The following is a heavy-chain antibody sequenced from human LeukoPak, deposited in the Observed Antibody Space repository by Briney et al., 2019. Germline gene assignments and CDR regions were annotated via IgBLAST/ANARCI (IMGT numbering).Heavy chain of an antibody. CDR1: GFPFSNYN. Sequence: GGSLRLSCAASGFPFSNYNMHWVRQATGEGLEWVSAIGTAGDTYYSGSVKGRFAISRENAKNSLYIKMNSLSAGDTAVYYCVRDLVDYGSGSYFHFYGMDVWGQGTTVTGS. CDR2: IGTAGDT. D-gene: IGHD3-10*01. CDR3: VRDLVDYGSGSYFHFYGMDV. V-gene: IGHV3-13*04. J-gene: IGHJ6*02.